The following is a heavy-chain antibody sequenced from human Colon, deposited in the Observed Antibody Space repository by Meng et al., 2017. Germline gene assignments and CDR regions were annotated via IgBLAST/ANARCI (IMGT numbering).Heavy chain of an antibody. J-gene: IGHJ4*02. V-gene: IGHV3-23*01. Sequence: GESLKILCEAFGLSFSNYAMSWVRQAPGKGLEWGSGIRARGGNTYYADSVQGRFTIPRDNSKNTLLQQMDSLGVEDTGIYYCVDRPRVVDYWGQGIVVTVSS. CDR3: VDRPRVVDY. D-gene: IGHD5-12*01. CDR2: IRARGGNT. CDR1: GLSFSNYA.